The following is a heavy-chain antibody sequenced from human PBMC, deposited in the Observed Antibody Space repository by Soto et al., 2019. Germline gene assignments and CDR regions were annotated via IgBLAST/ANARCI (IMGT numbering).Heavy chain of an antibody. Sequence: QIHLVQSGADVKKPGASVTISCQTSGYSFTEFGLHWVRQAPGHRLEWLGWVNTGNGDTRYPQNLQGIITITRDTAATTAYMQLNRLRSEDTSVYYCAREYADPWAGRYFDPWGQGTLITVSS. V-gene: IGHV1-3*04. CDR2: VNTGNGDT. D-gene: IGHD1-1*01. CDR3: AREYADPWAGRYFDP. CDR1: GYSFTEFG. J-gene: IGHJ5*02.